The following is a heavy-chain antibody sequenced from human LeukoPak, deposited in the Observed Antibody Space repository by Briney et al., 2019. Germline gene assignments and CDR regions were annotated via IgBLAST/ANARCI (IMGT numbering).Heavy chain of an antibody. D-gene: IGHD2-15*01. V-gene: IGHV3-74*01. CDR1: GFTFSSYW. CDR2: INSDGSST. Sequence: GGSVRLSCAASGFTFSSYWMHWVRQAPGKGLVGVSHINSDGSSTSYADSVKGRFTISRDNAKNTLYLQMNSLRAEDTAVYYCATAARYCGEYSGPGKLVTVSS. J-gene: IGHJ4*02. CDR3: ATAARYCGEY.